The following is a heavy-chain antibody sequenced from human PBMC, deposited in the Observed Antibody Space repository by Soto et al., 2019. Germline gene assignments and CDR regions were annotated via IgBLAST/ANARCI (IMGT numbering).Heavy chain of an antibody. J-gene: IGHJ4*02. CDR3: ANNYYDRVGSYRVDH. Sequence: GGSLRLSCAASGFTFSSFGMHWVRQAPGKGLEWVALISYDGGNKYYADSVKGRFTISRDNPKNTLYLQMNSLRADDTAVYFCANNYYDRVGSYRVDHWGQGTLVTVSS. V-gene: IGHV3-30*18. D-gene: IGHD3-22*01. CDR2: ISYDGGNK. CDR1: GFTFSSFG.